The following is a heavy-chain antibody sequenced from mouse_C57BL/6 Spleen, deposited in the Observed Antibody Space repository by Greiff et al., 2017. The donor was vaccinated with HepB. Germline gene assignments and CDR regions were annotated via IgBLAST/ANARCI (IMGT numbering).Heavy chain of an antibody. CDR1: GYTFTSYW. J-gene: IGHJ2*01. V-gene: IGHV1-69*01. CDR3: ARSFYYDYDAAY. CDR2: IDPSDSYT. Sequence: QLQQPGAELVMPGASVKLSCKASGYTFTSYWMHWVKQRPGQGLEWIGEIDPSDSYTNYNQKFKGKSTLTVDKSSSTAYMQLSSLTSEDSAVYYCARSFYYDYDAAYWGQGTTLTVSS. D-gene: IGHD2-4*01.